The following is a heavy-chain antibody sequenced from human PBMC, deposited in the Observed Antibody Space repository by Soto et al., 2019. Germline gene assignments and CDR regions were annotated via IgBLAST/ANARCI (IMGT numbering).Heavy chain of an antibody. CDR2: INWDGDIK. CDR1: GFTFDRYA. D-gene: IGHD6-13*01. CDR3: AKDAFGSGWYHLDH. J-gene: IGHJ4*02. V-gene: IGHV3-9*01. Sequence: EVQLVESGGGLVQPGTSLRLACAASGFTFDRYAMHWVRQAPGRALEWVSAINWDGDIKAYADSVKGRFTISRDDANKLVFLEMNSLTPEDTASYHCAKDAFGSGWYHLDHWGQGTLVTVSS.